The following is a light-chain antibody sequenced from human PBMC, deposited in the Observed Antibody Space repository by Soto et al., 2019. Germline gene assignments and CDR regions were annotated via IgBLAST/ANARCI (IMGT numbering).Light chain of an antibody. V-gene: IGKV3-15*01. CDR2: NTF. CDR3: QQYNSWPYT. J-gene: IGKJ2*01. CDR1: RSVSSN. Sequence: EIVMTQSPATLSVFPGEIATPSGRASRSVSSNLVWYQQKPGQAPKLLIYNTFTRATGIPVRFSGSGSGTEFTLTISSLQSEDLAVYYCQQYNSWPYTFGQGTKLEI.